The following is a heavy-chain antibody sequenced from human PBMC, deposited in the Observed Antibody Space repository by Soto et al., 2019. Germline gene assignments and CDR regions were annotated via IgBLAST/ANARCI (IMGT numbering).Heavy chain of an antibody. Sequence: PGGSLRLSCAASGFTFSSYGMHWVRQAPGKGLEWVAVIWYDGSNKYYADSVKGRFTISRDNSKNTLYLQMNSLRAEDTAVYYCARDQKDWNYVPYYYYGMDVWGQGTTVTVSS. CDR1: GFTFSSYG. CDR2: IWYDGSNK. CDR3: ARDQKDWNYVPYYYYGMDV. V-gene: IGHV3-33*01. D-gene: IGHD1-7*01. J-gene: IGHJ6*02.